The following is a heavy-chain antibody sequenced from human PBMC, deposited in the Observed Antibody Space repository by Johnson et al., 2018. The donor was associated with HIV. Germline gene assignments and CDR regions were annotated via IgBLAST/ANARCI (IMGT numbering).Heavy chain of an antibody. CDR2: IGTAGDT. CDR1: GFTFSSAW. D-gene: IGHD4-11*01. Sequence: DVQLVESGGGVVQPGRSLRLSCAASGFTFSSAWMNWVRQATGKGLDWISAIGTAGDTFYPGSVKGRFTISSDNATNTLYLQMNSLRAEDTAVYYCAKFASSTRTTGGDAFDIWGQGTMVTVSS. J-gene: IGHJ3*02. CDR3: AKFASSTRTTGGDAFDI. V-gene: IGHV3-13*01.